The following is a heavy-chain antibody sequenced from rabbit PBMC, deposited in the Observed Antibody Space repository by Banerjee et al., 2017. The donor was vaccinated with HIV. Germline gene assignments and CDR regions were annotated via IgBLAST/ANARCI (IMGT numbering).Heavy chain of an antibody. CDR1: GFSFSSRYW. J-gene: IGHJ4*01. Sequence: QSLEESGGDLVKPGASLTLTCTASGFSFSSRYWICWVRQATGKGLEWIACIYAGSSGYTYYANWAKGRFTISKPSSTTVTLQMTSLTDADTATYFCAREFDNGSGYWDLWGQGTLVPVS. V-gene: IGHV1S40*01. CDR2: IYAGSSGYT. CDR3: AREFDNGSGYWDL. D-gene: IGHD1-1*01.